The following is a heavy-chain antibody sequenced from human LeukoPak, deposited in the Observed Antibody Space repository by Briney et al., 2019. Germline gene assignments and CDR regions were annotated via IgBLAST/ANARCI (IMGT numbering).Heavy chain of an antibody. CDR1: GFTFSNYW. J-gene: IGHJ3*02. CDR3: AREAYNWSIDVFDI. D-gene: IGHD1-20*01. CDR2: IKQDEKEK. Sequence: GGSLRLSCAASGFTFSNYWMSWVRQAPGKGLEWVANIKQDEKEKYYVDSVKGRFTISRDNAKNSLYLQMNSLRAEDTAVYYCAREAYNWSIDVFDIWGQGTMVTVSS. V-gene: IGHV3-7*01.